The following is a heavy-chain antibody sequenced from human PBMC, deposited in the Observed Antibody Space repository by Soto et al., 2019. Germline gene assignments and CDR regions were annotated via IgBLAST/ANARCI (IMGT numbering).Heavy chain of an antibody. Sequence: SETLSLTCSVSGGSISSGGYYWSWIRQHPGKCLEWIGYIYYSGTTYYNPSVESRITISLDTSKNQFSLKLSSVTAADTAVYYCARRIPVAGLFDYWGQGTLVTVSS. CDR2: IYYSGTT. D-gene: IGHD6-19*01. J-gene: IGHJ4*02. CDR1: GGSISSGGYY. CDR3: ARRIPVAGLFDY. V-gene: IGHV4-31*03.